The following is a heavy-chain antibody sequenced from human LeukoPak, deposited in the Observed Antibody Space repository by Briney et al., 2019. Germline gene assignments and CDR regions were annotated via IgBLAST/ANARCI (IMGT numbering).Heavy chain of an antibody. CDR1: GFTFSSYS. D-gene: IGHD3-3*01. CDR3: AREGLGHCDFWSGSDS. Sequence: GGSLGLSCAASGFTFSSYSLNWVRQAPGKGLEWVSFISSSRYIYYADSVKGRFTISRDNANNSLYLQMNRLRVEDTAVYYCAREGLGHCDFWSGSDSWGPGTLVTVSS. J-gene: IGHJ4*02. CDR2: ISSSRYI. V-gene: IGHV3-21*01.